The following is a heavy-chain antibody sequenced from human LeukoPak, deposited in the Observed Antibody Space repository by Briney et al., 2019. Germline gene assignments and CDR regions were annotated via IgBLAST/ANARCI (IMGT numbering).Heavy chain of an antibody. J-gene: IGHJ4*02. V-gene: IGHV3-33*06. D-gene: IGHD6-19*01. Sequence: GGSLRLSCAASGFTFSSYGMHWVRQAPGKGLEWVAVIWYDGSNKYYADFVKGRFTISRDNSKNTLYLQMNSLRAEDTAVYYCAKDLKPYSSGWYYFDYWGQGTLVTVSS. CDR3: AKDLKPYSSGWYYFDY. CDR2: IWYDGSNK. CDR1: GFTFSSYG.